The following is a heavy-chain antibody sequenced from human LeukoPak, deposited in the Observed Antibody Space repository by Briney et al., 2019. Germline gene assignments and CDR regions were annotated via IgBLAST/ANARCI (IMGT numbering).Heavy chain of an antibody. CDR3: ARDGYYYNNSGYYAFDI. CDR2: IQSDGSTT. CDR1: GFTFGSNW. V-gene: IGHV3-74*01. D-gene: IGHD3-22*01. J-gene: IGHJ3*02. Sequence: GGSLRLSCAASGFTFGSNWMHWVRQAPGKGLVWVSRIQSDGSTTSYADSVKGRFTISRDNAKSTLYLLMNSLRAEDTAVYYCARDGYYYNNSGYYAFDIWGQGTMVTVSS.